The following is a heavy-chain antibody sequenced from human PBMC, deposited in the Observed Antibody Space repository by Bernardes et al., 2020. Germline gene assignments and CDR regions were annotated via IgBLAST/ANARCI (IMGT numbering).Heavy chain of an antibody. Sequence: GGSLRLSCAASGFTFNDYYMSWIRQAPGKGLEWVAYIDPASIYTDYADSVKGRFTISSDNANNSVYLQMNSLRAEDTAMYFCARDMFPSNWGSAGYWGQGTLVTVSS. CDR1: GFTFNDYY. J-gene: IGHJ4*02. D-gene: IGHD7-27*01. V-gene: IGHV3-11*06. CDR2: IDPASIYT. CDR3: ARDMFPSNWGSAGY.